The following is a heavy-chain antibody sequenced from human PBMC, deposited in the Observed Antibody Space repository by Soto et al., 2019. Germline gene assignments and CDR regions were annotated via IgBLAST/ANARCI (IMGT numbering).Heavy chain of an antibody. Sequence: PGGSLRLSFAASGFIFNNYWMPWVRQAPGKGLVWVARINGDGSTTTYVDSVKGRFTISRGNTKNSLYLQMNSLRAEDTAVYYWARSWGVYCCSTSCYSPWVDPRSQGSLVLVSS. D-gene: IGHD2-2*02. V-gene: IGHV3-74*01. CDR1: GFIFNNYW. CDR2: INGDGSTT. J-gene: IGHJ5*02. CDR3: ARSWGVYCCSTSCYSPWVDP.